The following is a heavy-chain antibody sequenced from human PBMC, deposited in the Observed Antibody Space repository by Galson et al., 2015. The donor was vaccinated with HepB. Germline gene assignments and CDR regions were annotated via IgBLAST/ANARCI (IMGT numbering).Heavy chain of an antibody. J-gene: IGHJ3*02. CDR2: INAGNGNT. V-gene: IGHV1-3*01. Sequence: SVKVSCKASGYTFTSYAMHWVRQAPGQRLEWMGWINAGNGNTKYSQKFQGRVTITRDTSASTAYMELSSLRSEDTAVYYCARDDYGDYDAFDIWGQGTMVTVSS. CDR3: ARDDYGDYDAFDI. CDR1: GYTFTSYA. D-gene: IGHD4-17*01.